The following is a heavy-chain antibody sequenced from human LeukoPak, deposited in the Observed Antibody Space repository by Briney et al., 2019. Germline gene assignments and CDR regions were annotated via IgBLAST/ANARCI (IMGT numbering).Heavy chain of an antibody. Sequence: SETLSLTCTVSGGSISSYYWGWIRQPPGKGLEWIGYIYFSGGTNYNPSLKSPVTISVDTSKNQFSLNLSSVTAADTAVYYCAAWGYYDSSGYRGWFDPWGQGTLVTVSS. D-gene: IGHD3-22*01. CDR2: IYFSGGT. CDR1: GGSISSYY. V-gene: IGHV4-59*01. CDR3: AAWGYYDSSGYRGWFDP. J-gene: IGHJ5*02.